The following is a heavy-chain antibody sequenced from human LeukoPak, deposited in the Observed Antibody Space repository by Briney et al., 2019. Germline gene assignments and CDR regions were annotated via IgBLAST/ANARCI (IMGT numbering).Heavy chain of an antibody. J-gene: IGHJ6*03. V-gene: IGHV1-69*05. CDR1: GGTFSSYA. D-gene: IGHD3-10*01. Sequence: SVTVSFKASGGTFSSYAISWVRQAPGQGLEWMGGIIPIFGTANYAQKFRGRVTITTDESTSTAYMELSSLRSEDTAVYYCARQAGDYYYYYMDVWGKGTTVTVSS. CDR2: IIPIFGTA. CDR3: ARQAGDYYYYYMDV.